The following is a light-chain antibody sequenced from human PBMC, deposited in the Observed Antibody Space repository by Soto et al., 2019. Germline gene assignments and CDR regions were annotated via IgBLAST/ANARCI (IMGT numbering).Light chain of an antibody. Sequence: DIQMTQSPSSLSAAVGDRVTITCRASQDINKYLNWYHQTPGKAPKLLIFSTSTLYSGVPSRFSGSRSGTDFTLTISSLQPEDFATYYCQQSYSSPYTLGQRTKVEIK. CDR2: STS. CDR3: QQSYSSPYT. V-gene: IGKV1-39*01. J-gene: IGKJ2*01. CDR1: QDINKY.